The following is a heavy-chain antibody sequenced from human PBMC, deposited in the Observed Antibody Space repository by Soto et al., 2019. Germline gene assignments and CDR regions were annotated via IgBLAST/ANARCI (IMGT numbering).Heavy chain of an antibody. CDR3: AKTLFYYDSSGEDAFDF. CDR1: GFAFGNYW. Sequence: GGSLRLSCIGSGFAFGNYWMSWVRQAPGKGLEWVANIKPDGSDKYYEESVKGRFTISRDNSKNTLYLQMNSLRAEDTAVYYCAKTLFYYDSSGEDAFDFWGQGTMVTVSS. J-gene: IGHJ3*01. CDR2: IKPDGSDK. D-gene: IGHD3-22*01. V-gene: IGHV3-7*02.